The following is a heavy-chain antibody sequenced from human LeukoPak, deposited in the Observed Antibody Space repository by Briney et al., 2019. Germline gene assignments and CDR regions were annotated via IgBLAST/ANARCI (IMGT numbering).Heavy chain of an antibody. V-gene: IGHV4-39*01. D-gene: IGHD3-10*01. CDR2: IYYSGST. CDR1: GGSISSSGYY. J-gene: IGHJ4*02. CDR3: ARLGVTMVRGVG. Sequence: SETLSLTCTVSGGSISSSGYYWGWIRQPPGKGLEWIGSIYYSGSTYYNPSLKSRVTISVDTSKNQFSLKLSSVTAADTAVYYCARLGVTMVRGVGWGQGTLVTVSS.